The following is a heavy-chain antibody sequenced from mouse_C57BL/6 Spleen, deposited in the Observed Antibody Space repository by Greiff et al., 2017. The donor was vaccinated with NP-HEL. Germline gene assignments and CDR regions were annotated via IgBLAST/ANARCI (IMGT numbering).Heavy chain of an antibody. Sequence: EVQLVESGGDLVKPGGSLKLSCAASGFTFSSYGMSWVRQTPDKRLEWVATISSGGSYTHYPDSVKGRFTFSRDTAKNTLYMQMSSLKSEDTAMYYSARPHYSGSSYPFAYWGQGTLVTVSA. CDR3: ARPHYSGSSYPFAY. V-gene: IGHV5-6*01. J-gene: IGHJ3*01. CDR2: ISSGGSYT. D-gene: IGHD1-1*01. CDR1: GFTFSSYG.